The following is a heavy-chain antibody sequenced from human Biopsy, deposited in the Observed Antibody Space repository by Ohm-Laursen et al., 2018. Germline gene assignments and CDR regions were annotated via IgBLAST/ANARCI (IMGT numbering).Heavy chain of an antibody. V-gene: IGHV2-70*11. J-gene: IGHJ6*02. CDR3: ARTPILIVSAGLVYRHRRHLQGMDV. CDR1: GFSLSARGMC. D-gene: IGHD6-13*01. CDR2: VDWDDYK. Sequence: TQTLTLTGSFSGFSLSARGMCVSWIRQAPGKALEWLARVDWDDYKDYSAFLQTKLSISKDTSNDQVVLTVNNVDPADTATYYCARTPILIVSAGLVYRHRRHLQGMDVWGQGIAVTISS.